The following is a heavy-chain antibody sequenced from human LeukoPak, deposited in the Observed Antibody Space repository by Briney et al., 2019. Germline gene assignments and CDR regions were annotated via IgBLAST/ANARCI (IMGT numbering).Heavy chain of an antibody. J-gene: IGHJ4*02. Sequence: GGSLRLSCAASGFTFNIFGMSWVRQAPGKGLEWVSYISSSSSTIYYADSVRGRFTISRDNAKNSLYLQINSLRADDTAVYYCARSHQRVGIEDYWGQGTLVTVSS. CDR1: GFTFNIFG. V-gene: IGHV3-48*04. CDR2: ISSSSSTI. D-gene: IGHD1-26*01. CDR3: ARSHQRVGIEDY.